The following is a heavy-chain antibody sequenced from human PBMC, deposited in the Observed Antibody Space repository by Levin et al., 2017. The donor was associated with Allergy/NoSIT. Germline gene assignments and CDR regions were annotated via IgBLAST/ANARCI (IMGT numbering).Heavy chain of an antibody. CDR1: GVSLKSYY. Sequence: SQTLSLTCGVYGVSLKSYYWSWIRQSPGKGLEWIGEINHAGNTNYNPSLKSRVMISAETSKNQFSLNLTSVTAADTAVYYCARGPGRFTECTAGVCYGAWSFDIWGQGTTVTVTS. V-gene: IGHV4-34*01. J-gene: IGHJ3*02. CDR3: ARGPGRFTECTAGVCYGAWSFDI. D-gene: IGHD2-8*02. CDR2: INHAGNT.